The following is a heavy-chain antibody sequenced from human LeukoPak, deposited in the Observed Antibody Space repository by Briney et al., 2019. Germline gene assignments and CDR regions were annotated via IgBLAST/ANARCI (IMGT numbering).Heavy chain of an antibody. CDR1: GYTLTELS. V-gene: IGHV1-24*01. D-gene: IGHD5-12*01. CDR3: ASRRGYSGCDYGSWYFDL. CDR2: FYPEEGET. J-gene: IGHJ2*01. Sequence: ASVKDSCKVSGYTLTELSMHGVRQPPGKGLEGMGGFYPEEGETIYAQKFQGRVTMTEDTSTDTAYMELIRLRSEDTDVYYCASRRGYSGCDYGSWYFDLWGRGTLVTVSS.